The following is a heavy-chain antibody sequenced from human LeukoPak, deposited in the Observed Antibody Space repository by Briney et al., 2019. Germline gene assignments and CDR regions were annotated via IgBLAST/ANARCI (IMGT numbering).Heavy chain of an antibody. CDR3: ARPTKEGSSWYWWFDP. J-gene: IGHJ5*02. Sequence: GGSLRLSCAAYGFTFSSYWMHWVRQAPGNGLVWVSRINNDVSSTSYADSVKGRFTISRDNAKNTLYLQMNSLRAEDTAVYYCARPTKEGSSWYWWFDPWGQGTLVTVSS. CDR2: INNDVSST. V-gene: IGHV3-74*01. CDR1: GFTFSSYW. D-gene: IGHD6-13*01.